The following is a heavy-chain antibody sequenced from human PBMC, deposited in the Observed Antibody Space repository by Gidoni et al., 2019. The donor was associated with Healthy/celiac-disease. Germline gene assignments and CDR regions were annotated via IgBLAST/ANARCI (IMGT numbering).Heavy chain of an antibody. CDR3: ARRVGSWSDWYFDL. Sequence: QVQLVESGGGLVKPGGSLRLSCAASGFTFSAYYMSWIRQAPGKGLEWVSYMSSSGSTRYYADSVKGRFTISRDNAKNSLYLKMNSLRAEDTAVYYCARRVGSWSDWYFDLWGRGTLVTVSS. CDR2: MSSSGSTR. J-gene: IGHJ2*01. D-gene: IGHD6-13*01. V-gene: IGHV3-11*01. CDR1: GFTFSAYY.